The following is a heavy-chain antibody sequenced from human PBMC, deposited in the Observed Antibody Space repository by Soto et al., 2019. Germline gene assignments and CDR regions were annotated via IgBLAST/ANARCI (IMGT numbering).Heavy chain of an antibody. V-gene: IGHV1-18*04. CDR3: ASGRRSSGWKHYYYYYGMDV. D-gene: IGHD6-19*01. Sequence: ASVKVSCKASGYTFTSYGISWVRQAPGQGLEWMGGISAYNGNTNYAQKLQGRVTMTTDTSTSTAYMELRSLRSDDTAVYYCASGRRSSGWKHYYYYYGMDVWGQGTTVTVSS. CDR2: ISAYNGNT. J-gene: IGHJ6*02. CDR1: GYTFTSYG.